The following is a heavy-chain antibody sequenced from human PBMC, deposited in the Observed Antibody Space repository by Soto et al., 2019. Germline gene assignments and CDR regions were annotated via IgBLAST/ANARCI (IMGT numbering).Heavy chain of an antibody. V-gene: IGHV4-4*02. Sequence: SQTISLTSVVSGATITSNNWCAWRHRPPGKGLEWIGEIHHSETTNYNPSLNSRVSISVDRSKNQFSLKLNSVNAADTADYYCARTSYYDSTGYYNLDVWGPGTTVTVS. D-gene: IGHD3-22*01. CDR2: IHHSETT. J-gene: IGHJ6*02. CDR3: ARTSYYDSTGYYNLDV. CDR1: GATITSNNW.